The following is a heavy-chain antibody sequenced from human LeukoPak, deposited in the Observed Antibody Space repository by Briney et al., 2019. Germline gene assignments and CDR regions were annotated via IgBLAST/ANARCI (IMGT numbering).Heavy chain of an antibody. CDR2: ISGSGGST. D-gene: IGHD3-10*01. V-gene: IGHV3-23*01. Sequence: QSGGSLRLSCAASGFTFSSYAMSWVRQAPGKGLEWVSAISGSGGSTYYADSVKGRFTISRDNSKNTPYLQMNSLRAEDTAVYYCAKLLWFGDSSWFDPWGQGTLVTVSS. J-gene: IGHJ5*02. CDR3: AKLLWFGDSSWFDP. CDR1: GFTFSSYA.